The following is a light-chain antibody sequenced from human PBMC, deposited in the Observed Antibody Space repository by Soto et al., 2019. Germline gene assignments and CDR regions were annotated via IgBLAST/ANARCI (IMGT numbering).Light chain of an antibody. CDR2: GAS. J-gene: IGKJ5*01. V-gene: IGKV3-20*01. CDR3: QQYGSSSIT. CDR1: QSVSNNY. Sequence: EIVLTQSPATLSLSPGERATLSCRASQSVSNNYLAWYQQKPGQAPRLLIYGASNRATGIPDRFSGSGSGTDFTLTISRLEPEDFAVYYCQQYGSSSITFGQGTRLEIK.